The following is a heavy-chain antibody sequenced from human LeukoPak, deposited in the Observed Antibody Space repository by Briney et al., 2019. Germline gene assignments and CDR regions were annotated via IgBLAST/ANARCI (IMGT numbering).Heavy chain of an antibody. CDR2: ISGSGGST. CDR1: GFTFSSYA. D-gene: IGHD3-22*01. CDR3: AKDLGLYYYDSSGYSSFDY. Sequence: GGSLRLSCAASGFTFSSYAMSWVRQAPGKGLEWVSAISGSGGSTYYADSVKGRFTISRDNSKNTLYLQMNSLRAEDTAVYYCAKDLGLYYYDSSGYSSFDYWGQGTLVTVSS. V-gene: IGHV3-23*01. J-gene: IGHJ4*02.